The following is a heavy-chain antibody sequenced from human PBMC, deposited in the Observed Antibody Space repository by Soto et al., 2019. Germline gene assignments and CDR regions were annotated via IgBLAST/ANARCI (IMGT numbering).Heavy chain of an antibody. J-gene: IGHJ4*02. CDR1: GFTFSDYY. Sequence: EVQLVESGGGLVQPGGSLRVSCAASGFTFSDYYMDWVRQAPGKGLEWVGRARNKANSYSTEYAASVKGRFTISREDNSLYLETNSLKTEDTAVYFCARVRSSWYAHHDYWGQGTLVTVSS. CDR2: ARNKANSYST. D-gene: IGHD6-13*01. V-gene: IGHV3-72*01. CDR3: ARVRSSWYAHHDY.